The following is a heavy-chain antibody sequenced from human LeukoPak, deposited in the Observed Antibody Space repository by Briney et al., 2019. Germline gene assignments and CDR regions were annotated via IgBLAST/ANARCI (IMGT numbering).Heavy chain of an antibody. CDR2: IYYSGST. D-gene: IGHD6-19*01. J-gene: IGHJ1*01. Sequence: SETLSLTCAVSGGSISSGGYYWSWIRQHPGKGLEWIGYIYYSGSTYYNPSLKSRVTISVNTSKNQFSLKLSSVTAADTAVYYCVSGSSGWLYFQHWGQGTLVTVSS. V-gene: IGHV4-31*11. CDR1: GGSISSGGYY. CDR3: VSGSSGWLYFQH.